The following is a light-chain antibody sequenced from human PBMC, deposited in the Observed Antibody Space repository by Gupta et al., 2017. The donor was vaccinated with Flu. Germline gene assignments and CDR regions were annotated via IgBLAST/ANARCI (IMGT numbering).Light chain of an antibody. Sequence: GQSVTISCTGTSSDVGGYNYVSWYQQHPGKAPKRSIYEVNKRPSGVPERFSGSKSGNTAYLTVSGLLAEDEADYYCCSYGGSKFFGGGTKLT. J-gene: IGLJ2*01. CDR2: EVN. CDR1: SSDVGGYNY. CDR3: CSYGGSKF. V-gene: IGLV2-8*01.